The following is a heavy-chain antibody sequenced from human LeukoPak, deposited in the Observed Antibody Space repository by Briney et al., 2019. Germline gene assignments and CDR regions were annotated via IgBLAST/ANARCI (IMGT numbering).Heavy chain of an antibody. Sequence: GGSLRLSCAASGFTFSSYAMGWVRQAPGKGLEWVSAISGSGGSTYYADSVKGRFTISRDNAKNSLYLQMNSLRAEDTAVYYCARDLVQLWSGMDVWGQGTTVTVSS. D-gene: IGHD5-18*01. CDR3: ARDLVQLWSGMDV. V-gene: IGHV3-23*01. CDR1: GFTFSSYA. CDR2: ISGSGGST. J-gene: IGHJ6*02.